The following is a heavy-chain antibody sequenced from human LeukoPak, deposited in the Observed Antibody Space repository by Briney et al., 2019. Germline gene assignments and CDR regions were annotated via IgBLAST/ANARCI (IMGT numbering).Heavy chain of an antibody. CDR1: GFTFSSYW. D-gene: IGHD1-26*01. J-gene: IGHJ4*02. CDR3: ARHSGTYYDY. CDR2: IKRDGSET. Sequence: GGSLRLSCAASGFTFSSYWMTWVRQAPGKGLGWVANIKRDGSETYYVDSVKGRFTISRDNAKNSLSLQMNSLRAEDTAVYFCARHSGTYYDYWGQGTLVTVSS. V-gene: IGHV3-7*01.